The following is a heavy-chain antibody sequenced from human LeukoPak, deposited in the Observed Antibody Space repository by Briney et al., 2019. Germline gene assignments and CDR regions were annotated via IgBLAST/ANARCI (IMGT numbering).Heavy chain of an antibody. D-gene: IGHD3/OR15-3a*01. CDR3: AKSHGDYWVFDF. V-gene: IGHV3-23*01. CDR2: IIDSGGTT. CDR1: GFTFSSYA. J-gene: IGHJ4*02. Sequence: AGGSLRLSCAASGFTFSSYAMNWVRQAPGRGLEWVSGIIDSGGTTYYADSVKGRFTISRDNSKNTLYLQMNSLRAEDTAVYYCAKSHGDYWVFDFWGQGTLVTVSS.